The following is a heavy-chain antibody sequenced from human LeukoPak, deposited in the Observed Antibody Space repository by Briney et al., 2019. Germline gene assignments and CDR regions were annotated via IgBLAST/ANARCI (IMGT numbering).Heavy chain of an antibody. V-gene: IGHV3-15*07. Sequence: PGGSLRLSCVASGFTFSNAWMNWVRQAPGKGLEWVGRIKSKTDGGTTDYAAPVKGRFTISRDDSKNTLYLQMNSLKTEDTAVYYCTYQYDSAAGGDYWGQGTLVTVSS. J-gene: IGHJ4*02. CDR1: GFTFSNAW. CDR3: TYQYDSAAGGDY. D-gene: IGHD3-22*01. CDR2: IKSKTDGGTT.